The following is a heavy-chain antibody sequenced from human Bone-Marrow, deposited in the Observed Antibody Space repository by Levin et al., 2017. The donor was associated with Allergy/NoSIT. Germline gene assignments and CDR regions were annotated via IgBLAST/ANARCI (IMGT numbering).Heavy chain of an antibody. Sequence: PGGSLRLSCAASGFTFSSYAMSWVRQAPGKGLEWVSAISGSGGSTYYADSVKGRFTISRDNSKNTLYLQMNSLRAEDTAVSYCATRIAVAGTKGDYWGQGTLVTVSS. V-gene: IGHV3-23*01. CDR2: ISGSGGST. CDR1: GFTFSSYA. J-gene: IGHJ4*02. D-gene: IGHD6-19*01. CDR3: ATRIAVAGTKGDY.